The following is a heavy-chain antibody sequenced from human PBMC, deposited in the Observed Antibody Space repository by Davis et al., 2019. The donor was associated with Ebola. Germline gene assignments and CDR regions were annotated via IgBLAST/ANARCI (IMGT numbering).Heavy chain of an antibody. D-gene: IGHD6-13*01. CDR1: GFTFNSYA. CDR2: ISGSGVDT. J-gene: IGHJ4*02. Sequence: GGSLRLSCAASGFTFNSYAMSWVRQAPGKGLEWVSDISGSGVDTYYADSVKGRFTISRDNAKNSLYLQMNSLRAEDTAVYYCASGGRSSPAAADYWGQGTLVTVSS. V-gene: IGHV3-23*01. CDR3: ASGGRSSPAAADY.